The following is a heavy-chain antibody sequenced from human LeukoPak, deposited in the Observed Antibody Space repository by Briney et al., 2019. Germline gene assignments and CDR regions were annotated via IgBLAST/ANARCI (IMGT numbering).Heavy chain of an antibody. CDR3: AKGLSSGWQNWFDP. CDR1: GFTFDAYS. CDR2: ISWDGSTT. D-gene: IGHD6-19*01. Sequence: GGSLRLSCAASGFTFDAYSMHWVRQAPGKGLERVALISWDGSTTSYADSVRGRFTISRDNSKNFLYLHMNSLRTGDTALYYCAKGLSSGWQNWFDPWGQGTLVTVSS. V-gene: IGHV3-43*01. J-gene: IGHJ5*02.